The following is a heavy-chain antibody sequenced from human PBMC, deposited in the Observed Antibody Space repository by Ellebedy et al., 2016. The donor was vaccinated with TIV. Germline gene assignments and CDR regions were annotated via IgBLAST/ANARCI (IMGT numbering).Heavy chain of an antibody. V-gene: IGHV3-74*01. Sequence: PGGSLRLSCAASGFAFSGYWMHRVRQAPGKGLVWVSRINSDGSITTYADSVKGRFTISRDNAKNTLHLQMKSLRAEDTAVYYCARDGPRDGYNLEFDYWGQGTLVTVSS. CDR1: GFAFSGYW. CDR3: ARDGPRDGYNLEFDY. D-gene: IGHD5-24*01. J-gene: IGHJ4*02. CDR2: INSDGSIT.